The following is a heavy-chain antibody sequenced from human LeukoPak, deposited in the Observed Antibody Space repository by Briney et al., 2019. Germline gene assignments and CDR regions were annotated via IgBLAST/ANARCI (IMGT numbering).Heavy chain of an antibody. V-gene: IGHV4-59*01. Sequence: WETLSLTRTISGGSFSGYYWNWIRQTPGKGLEWIGYVSYSGSTNYNPSLKSRVTISVDTSKNQFSLKLSSVTAADTAVYYCARGDTFAGVIDHFDYWGQGTLVTVPS. CDR2: VSYSGST. CDR1: GGSFSGYY. CDR3: ARGDTFAGVIDHFDY. J-gene: IGHJ4*02. D-gene: IGHD3-16*02.